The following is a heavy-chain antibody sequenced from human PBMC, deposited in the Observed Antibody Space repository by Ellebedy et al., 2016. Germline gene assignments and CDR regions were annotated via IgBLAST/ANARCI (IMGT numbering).Heavy chain of an antibody. CDR1: GYTFTSYA. D-gene: IGHD4-17*01. Sequence: ASVKVSCXASGYTFTSYAITWVRQAPGQGLEWMGRISAYNANTNYAQKFQGRVTLTTDTSTSTAYMELRSLRSDDTAFYYCVRNDYYGDYVGSWFDPWGQGTLVTVSS. CDR3: VRNDYYGDYVGSWFDP. J-gene: IGHJ5*02. CDR2: ISAYNANT. V-gene: IGHV1-18*01.